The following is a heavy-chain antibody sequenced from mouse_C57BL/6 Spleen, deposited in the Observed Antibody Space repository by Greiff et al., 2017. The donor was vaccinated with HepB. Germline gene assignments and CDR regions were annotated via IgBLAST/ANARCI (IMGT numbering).Heavy chain of an antibody. CDR1: GYTFTSYW. J-gene: IGHJ2*01. CDR2: INPSSGYT. D-gene: IGHD2-1*01. Sequence: VQLQQSGAELAKPGASVKLSCKASGYTFTSYWMHWVKQRPGQGLEWIGYINPSSGYTKYNQKFKDKATLTADKSPSTAYMQLSSLTYENSAVYYCARSDYCNALDYWGQGTTLTVSS. V-gene: IGHV1-7*01. CDR3: ARSDYCNALDY.